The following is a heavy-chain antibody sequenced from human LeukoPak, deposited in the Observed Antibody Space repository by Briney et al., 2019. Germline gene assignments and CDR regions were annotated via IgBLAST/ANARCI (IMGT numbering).Heavy chain of an antibody. J-gene: IGHJ4*02. CDR3: ARDRGSGWHSFDY. V-gene: IGHV3-23*01. D-gene: IGHD6-19*01. CDR1: GFTFSSYA. CDR2: ISSGGGST. Sequence: PGGSLRLSCAASGFTFSSYAMSWVRQAPGKGLEWVSAISSGGGSTYYADSVRGRFTISRDNAKNSLYLQMNSLRAEDTAVYYCARDRGSGWHSFDYWGQGTLVTVSS.